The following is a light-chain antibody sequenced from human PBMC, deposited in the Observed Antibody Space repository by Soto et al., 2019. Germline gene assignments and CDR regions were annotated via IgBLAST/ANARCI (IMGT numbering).Light chain of an antibody. CDR2: GNT. Sequence: QSVLTQPPSLSGAPGQNIIISCTGGGSNIGAGFDVHWYQQLPGTAPKLLIYGNTNRPSGVPDRLSGSKSGTSASLVITGLQAEDEADYYCQSYDTGLRGPVVFGGGTKLTVL. V-gene: IGLV1-40*01. J-gene: IGLJ2*01. CDR1: GSNIGAGFD. CDR3: QSYDTGLRGPVV.